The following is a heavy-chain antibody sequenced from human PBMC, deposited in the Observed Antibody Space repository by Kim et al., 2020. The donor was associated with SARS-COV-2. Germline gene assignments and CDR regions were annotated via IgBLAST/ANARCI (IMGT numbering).Heavy chain of an antibody. J-gene: IGHJ4*02. CDR1: RFSVRTNY. Sequence: GGSLRLSCAASRFSVRTNYMNWVRQAPGKGLEWVSVIYAGGTTYYADSVKGRFTGSRDISKDTLHLLMNSLRAEDTAVYYCARAGKTGGRAGPFDYWVQG. CDR2: IYAGGTT. V-gene: IGHV3-66*01. CDR3: ARAGKTGGRAGPFDY. D-gene: IGHD3-16*01.